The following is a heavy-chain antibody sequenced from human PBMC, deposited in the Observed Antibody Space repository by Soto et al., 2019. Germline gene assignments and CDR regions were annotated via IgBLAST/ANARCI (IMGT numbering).Heavy chain of an antibody. CDR3: AGEELPRYYYGMDV. Sequence: QVQLVQSGVEVKKPGASAKVSCKASGYIFTGYHMHWVRQAPGQGLEWMGWINPNSGGTNYAQKIQGRVTMTVDMSISTSNMEMIRLRYDDTVVYYCAGEELPRYYYGMDVWGQGTTVTVSS. CDR2: INPNSGGT. D-gene: IGHD1-7*01. V-gene: IGHV1-2*02. J-gene: IGHJ6*02. CDR1: GYIFTGYH.